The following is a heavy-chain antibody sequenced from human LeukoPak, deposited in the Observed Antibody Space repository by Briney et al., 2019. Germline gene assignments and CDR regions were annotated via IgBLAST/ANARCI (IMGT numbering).Heavy chain of an antibody. V-gene: IGHV4-39*01. D-gene: IGHD3-10*01. Sequence: PSETLSLTCTVPGGSISSSSYYWGWIRQPPGKGLEWIGSIYYSGSTYYNPSLKSRVTISVDTSKNQFSLKLSSVTAADTAVYYCARRGEGEFDYWGQGTLVTVSS. CDR2: IYYSGST. CDR1: GGSISSSSYY. CDR3: ARRGEGEFDY. J-gene: IGHJ4*02.